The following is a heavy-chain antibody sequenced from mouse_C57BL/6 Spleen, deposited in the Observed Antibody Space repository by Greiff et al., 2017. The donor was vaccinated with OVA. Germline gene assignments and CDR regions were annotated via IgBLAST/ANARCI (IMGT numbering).Heavy chain of an antibody. CDR3: TPYGNYYFDY. CDR1: GFTFSNYW. CDR2: IRLKSDNYAT. D-gene: IGHD2-1*01. J-gene: IGHJ2*01. Sequence: DVQLVESGGGLVQPGGSMKLSCVASGFTFSNYWMNWVRQSPEKGLEWVAQIRLKSDNYATHYAESVKGRFTISRDDSKSSVYLQMNNLRAEDTGIYYCTPYGNYYFDYWGQGTTLTVSS. V-gene: IGHV6-3*01.